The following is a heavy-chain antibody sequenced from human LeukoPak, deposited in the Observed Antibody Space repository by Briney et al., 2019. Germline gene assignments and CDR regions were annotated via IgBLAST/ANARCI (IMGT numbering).Heavy chain of an antibody. D-gene: IGHD2-2*02. Sequence: SETLSLTCTVSGGSISSYYWSWIRQPPGKGLEWIGRIYTSGSTNYNPSLKSRVTMSVDTSKNQFSLKLSSVTAADTAVYYCARRLVVVPAAITANPNWFDPWGQGTLVTVSS. J-gene: IGHJ5*02. CDR2: IYTSGST. CDR3: ARRLVVVPAAITANPNWFDP. V-gene: IGHV4-4*07. CDR1: GGSISSYY.